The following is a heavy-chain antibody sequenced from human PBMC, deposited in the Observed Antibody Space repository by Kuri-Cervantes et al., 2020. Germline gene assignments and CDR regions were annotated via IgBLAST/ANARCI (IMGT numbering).Heavy chain of an antibody. V-gene: IGHV3-21*01. CDR3: ARGGNRYANY. D-gene: IGHD5-18*01. J-gene: IGHJ4*02. CDR1: GFTFSSYS. Sequence: GESLKISCAASGFTFSSYSMNWVRQAPGKGLEWVSSISSSSYIYYADSVKGRFTISRDNAKNSLYLQMNSLRAEDTALYYCARGGNRYANYWGQGTLVTVSS. CDR2: ISSSSYI.